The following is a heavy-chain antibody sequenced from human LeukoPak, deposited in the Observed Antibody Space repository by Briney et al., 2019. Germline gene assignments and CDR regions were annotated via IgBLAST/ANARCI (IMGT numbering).Heavy chain of an antibody. CDR1: GYTFTGYY. V-gene: IGHV1-2*02. CDR3: ARGRGPTSSNFDY. Sequence: GASVKVSCKASGYTFTGYYMHWVRQAPGQGLEWMGWINPNNGGTNYAQKFQGRVTMTRDTSISTAYMELSRLTSDDTAVYYCARGRGPTSSNFDYWGQGTLVTVSS. D-gene: IGHD2-2*01. CDR2: INPNNGGT. J-gene: IGHJ4*02.